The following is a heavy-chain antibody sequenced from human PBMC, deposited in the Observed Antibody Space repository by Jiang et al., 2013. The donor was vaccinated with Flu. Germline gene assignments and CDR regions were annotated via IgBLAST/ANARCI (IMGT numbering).Heavy chain of an antibody. J-gene: IGHJ6*02. CDR1: GFTFSSYG. CDR2: IWYDGSNK. D-gene: IGHD3-10*01. V-gene: IGHV3-33*01. CDR3: ARDRSYYGSGSYYNYYYYGMDV. Sequence: VQLVESGGGVVQPGRSLRLSCAASGFTFSSYGMHWVRQAPGKGLEWVAVIWYDGSNKYYADSVKGRFTISRDNSKNTLYLQMNSLRAEDTAVYYCARDRSYYGSGSYYNYYYYGMDVVGRRTDGRPSP.